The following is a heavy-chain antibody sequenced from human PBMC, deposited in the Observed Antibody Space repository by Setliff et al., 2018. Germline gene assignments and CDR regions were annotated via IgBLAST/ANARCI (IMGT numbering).Heavy chain of an antibody. CDR2: INSDGSTT. D-gene: IGHD3-22*01. Sequence: PGGSLRLSCAASEFTLSTYWIHWVRQAPRKGLVWVSRINSDGSTTTYADSVKGRFTISRDNGKNTVYLQMNSLRAEDTAMYYCVRGPAYSSGSFDCWGQGTLVTVSS. CDR3: VRGPAYSSGSFDC. V-gene: IGHV3-74*01. J-gene: IGHJ4*02. CDR1: EFTLSTYW.